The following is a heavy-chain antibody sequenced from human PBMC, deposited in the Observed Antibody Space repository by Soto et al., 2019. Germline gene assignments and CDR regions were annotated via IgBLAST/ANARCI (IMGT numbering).Heavy chain of an antibody. J-gene: IGHJ4*02. CDR3: ARGRKYYYDNTGPYYFEH. CDR1: GGSVSSGNYY. D-gene: IGHD3-22*01. Sequence: SETLSLTCTVSGGSVSSGNYYWNWIRQPPGNELEWIAYIYYSGSTNYNPSLKSRVTISVDTSKSQFSLKLTSVTAADTAVYYCARGRKYYYDNTGPYYFEHWGQGTLVTVSS. V-gene: IGHV4-61*01. CDR2: IYYSGST.